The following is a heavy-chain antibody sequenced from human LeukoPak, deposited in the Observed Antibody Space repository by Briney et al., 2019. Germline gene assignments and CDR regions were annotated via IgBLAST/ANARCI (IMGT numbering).Heavy chain of an antibody. J-gene: IGHJ5*02. Sequence: GGSLRLSCAVSGFSVSTSGMSWVRQAPGKGLEWISAISVDGEETFYADSVKGRFFISRDNSKNTLFLQMNSLRAEDTAVYYXXXXYXSGWYPSWGQGSLVSVSS. CDR3: XXXYXSGWYPS. CDR2: ISVDGEET. D-gene: IGHD6-19*01. CDR1: GFSVSTSG. V-gene: IGHV3-23*01.